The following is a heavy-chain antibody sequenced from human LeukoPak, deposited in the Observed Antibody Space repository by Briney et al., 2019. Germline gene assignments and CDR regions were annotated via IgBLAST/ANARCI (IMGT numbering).Heavy chain of an antibody. D-gene: IGHD3-10*01. CDR2: IKQDGSEK. CDR3: ARDITMVRGVFDY. V-gene: IGHV3-7*03. J-gene: IGHJ4*02. CDR1: GFMFSSNW. Sequence: PGGSLRLSCAASGFMFSSNWMSWVRQAPGKGLEWVANIKQDGSEKYYVDSVKGRFTTSRDNAKNSLYLQMNSLRAEDTAVYYCARDITMVRGVFDYWGQGTLVTVSS.